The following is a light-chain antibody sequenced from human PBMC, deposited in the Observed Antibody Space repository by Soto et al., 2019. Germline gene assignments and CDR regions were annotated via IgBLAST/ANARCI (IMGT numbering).Light chain of an antibody. CDR3: QQYGGSPYT. J-gene: IGKJ2*01. CDR1: QSVRSNY. CDR2: GAS. Sequence: EIVLTQSPGTLSLSPGERATLSCRASQSVRSNYLAWYQQKPGQAPRLLIYGASSRATGIPDRFSGTGSVTDFTLPISRREPEDFAVYYCQQYGGSPYTFGQGTKLEIK. V-gene: IGKV3-20*01.